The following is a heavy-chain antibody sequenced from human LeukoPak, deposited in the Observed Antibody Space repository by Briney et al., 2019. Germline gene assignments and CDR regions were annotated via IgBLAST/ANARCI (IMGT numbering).Heavy chain of an antibody. CDR1: GFTFSSYW. Sequence: PGRSLRLSCAASGFTFSSYWMSWVRQAPGKGLEWVANIKQDGSEKYYVDSVKGRFTISRDNAKNSLYLQMNSLRAEDTAVYYCARAEYSSGWDYFDYWGQGTLVTVSS. D-gene: IGHD6-19*01. CDR2: IKQDGSEK. CDR3: ARAEYSSGWDYFDY. V-gene: IGHV3-7*01. J-gene: IGHJ4*02.